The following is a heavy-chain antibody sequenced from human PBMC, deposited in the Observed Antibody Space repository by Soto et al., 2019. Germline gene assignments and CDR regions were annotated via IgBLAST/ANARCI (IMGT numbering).Heavy chain of an antibody. V-gene: IGHV4-31*03. CDR3: ARGHGNLDY. J-gene: IGHJ4*02. Sequence: SETLSLTGTVSGGSINSGGFYWTWIRQHPGKGLEWIGNIYYSAYSGTTYYNPSLKSRITISADTSKNQFSLRLSSVTAADTAVYYCARGHGNLDYWGQGTLVTVSS. CDR2: IYYSAYSGTT. CDR1: GGSINSGGFY.